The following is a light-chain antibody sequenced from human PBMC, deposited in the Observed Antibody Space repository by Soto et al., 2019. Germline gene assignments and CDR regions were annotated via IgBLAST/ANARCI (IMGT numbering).Light chain of an antibody. CDR2: DVF. Sequence: AIQVTQSPSSLSASVGDTVTITCRASQGISSAFAWYQQKPGKVPRLLIYDVFNLQSGVPSRFSGSGSWTDFTLTISRLQPEDFATYYCQQLETCPLSFGQGTRLDVK. J-gene: IGKJ5*01. V-gene: IGKV1-13*02. CDR3: QQLETCPLS. CDR1: QGISSA.